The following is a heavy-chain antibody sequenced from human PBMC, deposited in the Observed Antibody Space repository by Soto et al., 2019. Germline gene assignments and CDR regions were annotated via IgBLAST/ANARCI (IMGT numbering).Heavy chain of an antibody. D-gene: IGHD6-13*01. CDR2: ISAYNGNT. CDR3: ARDHSVKIAAAGIDY. Sequence: GASVKVSCKASGYTFTSYGISWVRQAPGQGLEWMGWISAYNGNTNYAQKLQGRVTMTTDTSTSTAYMELRSLRSDDTAVYYCARDHSVKIAAAGIDYWGQGTLVTVSS. J-gene: IGHJ4*02. CDR1: GYTFTSYG. V-gene: IGHV1-18*04.